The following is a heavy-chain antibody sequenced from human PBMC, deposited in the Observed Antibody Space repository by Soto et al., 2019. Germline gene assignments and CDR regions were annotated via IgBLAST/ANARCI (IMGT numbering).Heavy chain of an antibody. J-gene: IGHJ4*02. Sequence: PSETLSLTCTVSGGSISSYYWSWIRQPPGKGLEWIGYIYYSGSTNYNPSLKSRVTISVDTSKNQFSLKLSSVTAADTAVYYCVTPAPGANYDCSSGGQPAVDDWGQGTLVTVSS. CDR3: VTPAPGANYDCSSGGQPAVDD. CDR2: IYYSGST. CDR1: GGSISSYY. D-gene: IGHD3-3*01. V-gene: IGHV4-59*08.